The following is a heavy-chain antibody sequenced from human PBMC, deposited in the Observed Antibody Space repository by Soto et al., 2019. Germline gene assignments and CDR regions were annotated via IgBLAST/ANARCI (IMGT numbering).Heavy chain of an antibody. J-gene: IGHJ3*02. Sequence: QVQLQESGPGLVKPSQTLSLTCTVSGGSISSGGYYWSWIRQSPGRGLEWIGFIYYSGSTFYNPSLQSRLTISIDTSKNEFSLKVNSVTAADTAMYYCARAKSVAGYAFEIWGQGTMVTVSS. CDR1: GGSISSGGYY. V-gene: IGHV4-31*03. D-gene: IGHD6-19*01. CDR2: IYYSGST. CDR3: ARAKSVAGYAFEI.